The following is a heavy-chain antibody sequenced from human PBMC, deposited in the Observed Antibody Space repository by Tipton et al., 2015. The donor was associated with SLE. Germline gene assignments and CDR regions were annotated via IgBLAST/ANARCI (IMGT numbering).Heavy chain of an antibody. D-gene: IGHD2-21*01. V-gene: IGHV4-61*09. J-gene: IGHJ3*01. Sequence: LRLSCSVSGGSISSGAYSWSWIRQPAGKGLEWIGHIYTSEATNYNHSLESRVTISVDTSNNRFSLELRSVTAADTAVYYCARARIVVIGTALGDAFDLWGQGAMVTVSS. CDR2: IYTSEAT. CDR3: ARARIVVIGTALGDAFDL. CDR1: GGSISSGAYS.